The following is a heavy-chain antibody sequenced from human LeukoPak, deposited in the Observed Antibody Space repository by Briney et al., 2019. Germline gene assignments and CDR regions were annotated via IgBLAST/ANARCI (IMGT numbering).Heavy chain of an antibody. J-gene: IGHJ4*02. CDR1: GFSLSTSGVG. CDR2: IYWNDDK. Sequence: SGPALVKPTQTLTLTCTFSGFSLSTSGVGVGWIRQPPGKALEWLALIYWNDDKRYSPSLKSRLTITKNTSKNQVVLTMTNMDPVDTATYYCAHSAGDNSVVDYWGQGTLVTVSS. D-gene: IGHD4-23*01. CDR3: AHSAGDNSVVDY. V-gene: IGHV2-5*01.